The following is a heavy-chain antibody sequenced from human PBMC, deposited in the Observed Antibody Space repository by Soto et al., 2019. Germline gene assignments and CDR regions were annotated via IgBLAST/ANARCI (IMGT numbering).Heavy chain of an antibody. CDR1: GGTFSSYA. D-gene: IGHD2-2*01. Sequence: ASVKVSCKASGGTFSSYAISWVRQAPGQGLEWMGGIIPIFGTANYAQKFQGRVTITADGSTSTAYMELSSLRSEDTAVYYCARDGVGDCSSTSCSLAAFDIWGQGTMVTVSS. V-gene: IGHV1-69*13. CDR2: IIPIFGTA. CDR3: ARDGVGDCSSTSCSLAAFDI. J-gene: IGHJ3*02.